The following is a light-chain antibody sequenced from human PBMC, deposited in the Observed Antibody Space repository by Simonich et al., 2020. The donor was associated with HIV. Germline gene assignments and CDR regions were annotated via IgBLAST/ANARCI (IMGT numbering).Light chain of an antibody. CDR2: AVS. V-gene: IGLV2-14*03. J-gene: IGLJ3*02. CDR3: TSYTSSSTWV. CDR1: SSDVGGYNY. Sequence: QSALTQPASVSGSPGQSITISCTGTSSDVGGYNYVSWYQQHPGKAPKLMIYAVSNRPSGVSNRFSGYKSGNTASLTISGLQAEDEADYYCTSYTSSSTWVFGGGTKLTVL.